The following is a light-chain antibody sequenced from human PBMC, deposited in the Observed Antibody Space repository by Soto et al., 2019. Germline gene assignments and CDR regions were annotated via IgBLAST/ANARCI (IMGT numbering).Light chain of an antibody. CDR2: DVS. Sequence: SLLNQPSSVSGSPGQSITISRTRTNNDVGGYNYVSCYQHHPGKAPKLMIYDVSNRPSGVSNRFSGSKSGDTASPTISGLQAEDEADYYCSSYTSSSTEVFGTGTKVTVL. CDR1: NNDVGGYNY. CDR3: SSYTSSSTEV. J-gene: IGLJ1*01. V-gene: IGLV2-14*03.